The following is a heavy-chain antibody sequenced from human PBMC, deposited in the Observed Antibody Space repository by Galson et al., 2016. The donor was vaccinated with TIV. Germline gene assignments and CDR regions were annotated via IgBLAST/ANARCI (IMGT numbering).Heavy chain of an antibody. Sequence: SLRLSCAASGFTFGPFKMGWVRQVPGKGLVWVSSIGSRSSDKFYGDSVKGRFTISRDSARNSLFLQMSSLRVEDTGIYYCARDTHYAFDYWGRGTLVTVSS. D-gene: IGHD3-16*01. CDR1: GFTFGPFK. CDR3: ARDTHYAFDY. CDR2: IGSRSSDK. J-gene: IGHJ4*02. V-gene: IGHV3-21*01.